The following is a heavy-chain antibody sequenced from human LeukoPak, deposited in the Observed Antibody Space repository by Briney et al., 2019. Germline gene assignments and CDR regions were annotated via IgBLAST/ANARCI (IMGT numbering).Heavy chain of an antibody. V-gene: IGHV4-39*01. Sequence: PSETLSLTCTASGGSISSTSYYWGWIRRPPGRGLEWIGGIIYSGNTNYNPSLKSRVTISVDTTKNQFSLKLTSVTAADTAVYFCMRHFHGSGYVVDRWGKGTLVTVSS. D-gene: IGHD6-13*01. CDR2: IIYSGNT. CDR3: MRHFHGSGYVVDR. J-gene: IGHJ5*02. CDR1: GGSISSTSYY.